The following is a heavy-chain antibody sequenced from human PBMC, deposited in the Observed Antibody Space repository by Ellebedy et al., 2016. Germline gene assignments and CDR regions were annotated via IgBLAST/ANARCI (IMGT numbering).Heavy chain of an antibody. V-gene: IGHV3-49*03. CDR2: IRSKPYGETT. D-gene: IGHD3-22*01. CDR3: TSTSIVVFDAFNI. CDR1: GFTLGDYA. J-gene: IGHJ3*02. Sequence: GESLKISCSASGFTLGDYAVSWFRQAPGRGLEWVAFIRSKPYGETTHYAPSVEGRFIVSRDDSKSIAYLQMNGLKTEDTATYYCTSTSIVVFDAFNIWGQGTLVIVSS.